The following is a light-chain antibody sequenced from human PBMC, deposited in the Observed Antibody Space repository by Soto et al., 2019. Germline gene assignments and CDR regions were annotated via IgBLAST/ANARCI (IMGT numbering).Light chain of an antibody. CDR2: GAS. J-gene: IGKJ1*01. V-gene: IGKV3-20*01. CDR3: QQYGTSPRS. CDR1: QSVTGSY. Sequence: EIVLTQSPGTLSLSPGDRATLSCRASQSVTGSYLAWYQHKPGQAPSLPIYGASSRATGIPNRFSGSGSGTDYTLTISGLEPEDFAVYYCQQYGTSPRSFGQGTKVEIK.